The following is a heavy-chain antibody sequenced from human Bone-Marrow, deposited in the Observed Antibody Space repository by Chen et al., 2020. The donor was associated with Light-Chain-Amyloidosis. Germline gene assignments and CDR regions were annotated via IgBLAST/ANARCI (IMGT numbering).Heavy chain of an antibody. D-gene: IGHD3-16*02. J-gene: IGHJ5*02. V-gene: IGHV4-39*07. Sequence: QLQESGPGLVEPSKTLSLTCTVSGVSTITSREYYWGWMRQTPGKGLEWIGSIFYGDITYYNPNLKSRVTISVDTSKNQFSLKLSSVTAADTAVYYCARDPYDYVWGSYRPNNNWFDPWGQGTLVTVSS. CDR1: GVSTITSREYY. CDR2: IFYGDIT. CDR3: ARDPYDYVWGSYRPNNNWFDP.